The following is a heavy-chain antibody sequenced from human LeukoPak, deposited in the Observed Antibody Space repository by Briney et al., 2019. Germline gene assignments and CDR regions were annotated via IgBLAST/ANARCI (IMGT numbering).Heavy chain of an antibody. CDR1: GGTFSSYA. CDR2: IIPIFGTA. V-gene: IGHV1-69*13. D-gene: IGHD6-19*01. CDR3: ARSPVAGIYFDY. J-gene: IGHJ4*02. Sequence: ASVKVSCKASGGTFSSYAISWVRQAPGQGLEWMGGIIPIFGTANYAQKFQGRVTITADESTSTAYMELSSLRSEDTAVYYCARSPVAGIYFDYWGQGPWSPSPQ.